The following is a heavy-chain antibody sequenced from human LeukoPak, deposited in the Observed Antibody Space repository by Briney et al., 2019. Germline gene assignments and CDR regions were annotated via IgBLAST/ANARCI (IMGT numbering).Heavy chain of an antibody. CDR2: IYPGDSAT. CDR3: ARQMDPYFDS. CDR1: GDIFNNYW. V-gene: IGHV5-51*01. J-gene: IGHJ4*02. Sequence: GASLQISCKGSGDIFNNYWIGWVRQMPGKGLEWMAIIYPGDSATRYSPSFQGQVTISADKSISTAYLQWSSLKASDSGIYFCARQMDPYFDSWGQGTLVTVSS. D-gene: IGHD2-2*03.